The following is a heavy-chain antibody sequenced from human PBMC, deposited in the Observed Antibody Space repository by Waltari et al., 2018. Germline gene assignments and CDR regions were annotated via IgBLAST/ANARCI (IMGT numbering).Heavy chain of an antibody. CDR3: ARLYIPGIAAAGCYFDY. D-gene: IGHD6-13*01. CDR2: IYYSGIT. V-gene: IGHV4-39*01. CDR1: GGSISSSSYY. J-gene: IGHJ4*02. Sequence: QLQLQESGPGLVKPSETLSLTCTVSGGSISSSSYYWGWIRQPPGKGLEWIGSIYYSGITYYNPSRKSRVTISVDTSKNQFSLKLSSVTAADTAVYYCARLYIPGIAAAGCYFDYWGQGTLVTVSS.